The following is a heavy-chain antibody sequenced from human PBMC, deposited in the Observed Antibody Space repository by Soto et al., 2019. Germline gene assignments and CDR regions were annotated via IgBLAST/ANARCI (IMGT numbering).Heavy chain of an antibody. V-gene: IGHV4-59*01. CDR2: IYYSGST. CDR3: AREDPGFAYGYGCFDS. J-gene: IGHJ5*01. D-gene: IGHD5-18*01. CDR1: GDSLSVYY. Sequence: PSETLSLTCTVSGDSLSVYYWSLIRRPPGKGLEWIGYIYYSGSTNYNPSLKSRVTISIDRSKNQVSLNLSSVTAADTAVYFCAREDPGFAYGYGCFDSWGQGTLVTVSS.